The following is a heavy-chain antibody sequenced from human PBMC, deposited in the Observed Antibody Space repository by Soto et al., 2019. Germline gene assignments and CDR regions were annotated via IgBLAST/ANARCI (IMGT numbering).Heavy chain of an antibody. D-gene: IGHD3-16*01. J-gene: IGHJ3*02. Sequence: EVQLLESGGGLEQPGGSLRLSCAAPGFTFSTYALPWFRQAPGKGLEWVSSIGTNADTTYYVDSVKGRFSISRDNSKNTVYLQMSSLSAEDTAVYYCARPYVEVAVNDAFDIWGRGTMVTVSS. V-gene: IGHV3-23*01. CDR1: GFTFSTYA. CDR3: ARPYVEVAVNDAFDI. CDR2: IGTNADTT.